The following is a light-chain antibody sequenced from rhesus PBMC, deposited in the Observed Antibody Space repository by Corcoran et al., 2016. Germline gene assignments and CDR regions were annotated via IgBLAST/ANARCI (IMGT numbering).Light chain of an antibody. CDR3: QQHNSYPPT. CDR2: YAS. J-gene: IGKJ3*01. Sequence: DIQMTQSPSSLSASVGDTVTITCRASQGISNYLAWYQQKPGKAPKPLIYYASRLESGAPSRLSGSGSGTDFTLTISSLPPEDFATYYCQQHNSYPPTFGPGTTLDIK. CDR1: QGISNY. V-gene: IGKV1S16*01.